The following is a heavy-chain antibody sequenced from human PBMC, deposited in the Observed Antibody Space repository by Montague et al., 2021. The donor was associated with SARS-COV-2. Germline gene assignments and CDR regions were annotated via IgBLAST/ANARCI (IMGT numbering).Heavy chain of an antibody. D-gene: IGHD2-8*01. CDR3: ARTRETNKICRHYDMDF. J-gene: IGHJ6*02. Sequence: PALVKPTQTLTLTCTFSGFSLTASAMCVSWIRQPPGKALEWLARIDWDGDEYYSASLKSRLTITKDTSKDQVVLTMTNMDPADTATYYCARTRETNKICRHYDMDFWGQGTTVTVSS. CDR2: IDWDGDE. V-gene: IGHV2-70*11. CDR1: GFSLTASAMC.